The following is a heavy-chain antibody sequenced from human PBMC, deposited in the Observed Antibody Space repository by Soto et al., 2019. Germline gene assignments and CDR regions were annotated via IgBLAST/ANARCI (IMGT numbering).Heavy chain of an antibody. J-gene: IGHJ1*01. V-gene: IGHV5-10-1*01. Sequence: LGESLKISFKGSGYSFSSYWVVWVRQMPGKGLEWMGSVDPSDSYSDYSPSFQGHVTMSADMSINTAYLHWSSLKASDTAFYYCERLVRAPPFYNNTWYNSFHRCGPGTLVTVSS. D-gene: IGHD1-20*01. CDR1: GYSFSSYW. CDR2: VDPSDSYS. CDR3: ERLVRAPPFYNNTWYNSFHR.